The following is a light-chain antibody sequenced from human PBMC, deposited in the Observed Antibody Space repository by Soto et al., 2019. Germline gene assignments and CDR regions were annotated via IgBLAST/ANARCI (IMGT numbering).Light chain of an antibody. J-gene: IGKJ1*01. V-gene: IGKV3-20*01. CDR1: QSVSSSY. Sequence: EVVLTQSPGTLSLSPGERATLSCGASQSVSSSYLAWYQQKPGQALRLLIYGASSRATGISDRFSGSGSGTDFTLTISRLEPEDIAVYYCQQYGSSPWTVGQGTKVDIK. CDR3: QQYGSSPWT. CDR2: GAS.